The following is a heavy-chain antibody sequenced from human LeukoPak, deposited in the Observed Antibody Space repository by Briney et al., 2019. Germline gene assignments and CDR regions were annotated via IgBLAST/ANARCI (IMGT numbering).Heavy chain of an antibody. J-gene: IGHJ4*02. V-gene: IGHV3-64*01. CDR3: AKDRIGAVMYFDD. CDR1: GFTFSSYA. CDR2: ISSNGGST. D-gene: IGHD6-13*01. Sequence: GGSLRLSCAASGFTFSSYAMHWVRQAPGKGLEYVSAISSNGGSTYYANSVKGRFTISRGNSKNTLYLQMNSLRAEDTAVYYCAKDRIGAVMYFDDWGQGTLVTVSS.